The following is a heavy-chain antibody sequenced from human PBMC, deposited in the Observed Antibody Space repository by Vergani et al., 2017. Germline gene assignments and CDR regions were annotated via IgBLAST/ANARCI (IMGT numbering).Heavy chain of an antibody. Sequence: QVQLQQSGGGLLKPSETLSLTCVVTGGSFTSYHWTWIRQSPGEGLEWVGDIDHTGRTDYNPSLKSRLTISIDKSRNQLSLTLNSVTATDTAIYFCARVNTETNGHLYYYYYMDVWGQGTAVTVS. CDR3: ARVNTETNGHLYYYYYMDV. J-gene: IGHJ6*03. CDR2: IDHTGRT. V-gene: IGHV4-34*01. CDR1: GGSFTSYH. D-gene: IGHD4-11*01.